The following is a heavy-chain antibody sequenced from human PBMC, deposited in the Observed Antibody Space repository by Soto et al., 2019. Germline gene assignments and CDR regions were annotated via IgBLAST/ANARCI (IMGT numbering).Heavy chain of an antibody. CDR1: GFSFTTDGMG. D-gene: IGHD2-21*02. J-gene: IGHJ4*02. CDR3: AHLYSAASGIPYYFDS. V-gene: IGHV2-5*02. Sequence: QITLKESGPTLVKPTQTLTLTCTFSGFSFTTDGMGVGWIRQPPGKALEWLALIYWDDDKRYSPSLKSRLTITKDASRNQVVLTLTNMDPADTATYYCAHLYSAASGIPYYFDSCGQGTLVTVSS. CDR2: IYWDDDK.